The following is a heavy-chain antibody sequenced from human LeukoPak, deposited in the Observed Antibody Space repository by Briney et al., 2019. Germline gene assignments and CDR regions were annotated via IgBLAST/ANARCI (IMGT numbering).Heavy chain of an antibody. CDR1: GFTFSSYS. D-gene: IGHD4-11*01. Sequence: TGGSLRLSCAASGFTFSSYSMNWVRQAPGKGLEWVSFISSSSNYIYYADSVKGRFTISRDNAKNSLFLRMSSLRAEDTAVYYCARGTPTTRDVDYWGQGTLVTVSS. CDR3: ARGTPTTRDVDY. J-gene: IGHJ4*02. CDR2: ISSSSNYI. V-gene: IGHV3-21*01.